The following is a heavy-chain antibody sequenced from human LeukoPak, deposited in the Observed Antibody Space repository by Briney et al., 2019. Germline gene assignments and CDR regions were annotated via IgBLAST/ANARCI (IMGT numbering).Heavy chain of an antibody. V-gene: IGHV3-7*01. J-gene: IGHJ4*02. CDR1: GFTFSTYW. D-gene: IGHD6-13*01. CDR2: MRRDGNEI. CDR3: ARDEPSSSWYNFDY. Sequence: GGSLRLSCSASGFTFSTYWMSWVRQAPGKGLEWVANMRRDGNEIYYLDSVRGRFTISRDNAKNSLYLQMNSLRAEDTAVYYCARDEPSSSWYNFDYWGQGTLVTVSS.